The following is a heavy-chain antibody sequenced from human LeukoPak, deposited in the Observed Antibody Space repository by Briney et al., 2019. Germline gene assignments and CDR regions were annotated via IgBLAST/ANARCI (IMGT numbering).Heavy chain of an antibody. CDR2: ISSSSIHI. CDR1: GFTFSSYR. CDR3: TRGHYNMDV. Sequence: GGSLRLSCAASGFTFSSYRMNWVRQAPGMGLEWVSSISSSSIHIYYADSVKGRFTISRVNAKNSLYLQMNSLRAEDTAVYYCTRGHYNMDVWGQGTSVIVSS. V-gene: IGHV3-21*04. J-gene: IGHJ6*02.